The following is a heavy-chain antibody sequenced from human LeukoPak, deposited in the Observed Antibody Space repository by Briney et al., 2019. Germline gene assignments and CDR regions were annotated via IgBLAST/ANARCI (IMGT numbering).Heavy chain of an antibody. CDR2: IYYSGST. V-gene: IGHV4-59*01. J-gene: IGHJ4*02. Sequence: SETLSLTCTVSGGSISSYYWSWIRQPPGKGLEWIGYIYYSGSTNYNPSLKSRVTISVDTSKNQFSLKLSSVNAADTAVYYCARGKGDYWGQGTLVTVSS. CDR3: ARGKGDY. CDR1: GGSISSYY.